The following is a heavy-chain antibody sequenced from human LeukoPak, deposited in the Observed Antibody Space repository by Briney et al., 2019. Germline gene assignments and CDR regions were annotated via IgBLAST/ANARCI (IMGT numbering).Heavy chain of an antibody. CDR2: INPNSGGT. CDR3: ARALIAVAPFHAFDI. D-gene: IGHD6-19*01. J-gene: IGHJ3*02. V-gene: IGHV1-2*06. Sequence: ASVKVSCKASGYTFTSYGISWVRQAPGQGLEWMGRINPNSGGTNYAQKFQGRVTMTRDTSISTAYMELSRLRSDDTAVYYCARALIAVAPFHAFDIWGQGTMVTVSS. CDR1: GYTFTSYG.